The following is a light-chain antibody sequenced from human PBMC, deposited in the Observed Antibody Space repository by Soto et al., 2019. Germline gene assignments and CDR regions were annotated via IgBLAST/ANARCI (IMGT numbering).Light chain of an antibody. J-gene: IGLJ1*01. V-gene: IGLV2-8*01. Sequence: QSVVTQPPSASGSPGQSVTISCPGTSSDVGGYNYVSWYQQHPGKAPKLMIYEVSKRPSGVPYRFSGSKAGNTASLTVSGLQAEEEADYYCSSYAGSNNFDVFGTGTKVTVL. CDR3: SSYAGSNNFDV. CDR1: SSDVGGYNY. CDR2: EVS.